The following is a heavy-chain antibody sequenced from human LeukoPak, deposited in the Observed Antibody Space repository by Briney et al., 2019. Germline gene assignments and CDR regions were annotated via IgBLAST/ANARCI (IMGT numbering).Heavy chain of an antibody. D-gene: IGHD2-2*01. CDR3: ARHAAFAEYQSHLTHFDY. CDR2: IYHSGST. J-gene: IGHJ4*02. V-gene: IGHV4-59*08. CDR1: GGSISSYY. Sequence: SGTLSLTCTVSGGSISSYYWSWIRQPPGKRLEWIGYIYHSGSTNYNSSLKSRVTISVDTSKNQFSLKLSSVTAADTAVYYCARHAAFAEYQSHLTHFDYWGQGTLVTVSS.